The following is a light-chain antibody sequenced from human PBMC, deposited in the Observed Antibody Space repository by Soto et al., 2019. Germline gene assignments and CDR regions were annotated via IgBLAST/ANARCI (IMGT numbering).Light chain of an antibody. J-gene: IGLJ1*01. CDR2: EVS. CDR1: SSDVGGYNS. Sequence: QSALTQPPSASGSPGQSVTISCTGTSSDVGGYNSVSWYQHHPGKAPKLMIYEVSKRPSGVPDRFSGSKSANTASLTVSGLLAQDVADYYCSSYAGSNTYVFGTGTKLTVL. CDR3: SSYAGSNTYV. V-gene: IGLV2-8*01.